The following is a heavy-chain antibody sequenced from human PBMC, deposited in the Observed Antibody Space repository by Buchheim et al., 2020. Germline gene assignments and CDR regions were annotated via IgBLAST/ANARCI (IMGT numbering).Heavy chain of an antibody. CDR2: INYSGTT. CDR1: GGSITSSSYY. Sequence: QLQLQESGPGLVKPSETLSFTCTVSGGSITSSSYYWGWIRQPPGKGLEWIGSINYSGTTYYNPSLKSRVTISVDTSKNQFSLKLSSVTTADTAVYYCARRRTAMVDFWGQGTL. CDR3: ARRRTAMVDF. D-gene: IGHD5-18*01. V-gene: IGHV4-39*01. J-gene: IGHJ4*02.